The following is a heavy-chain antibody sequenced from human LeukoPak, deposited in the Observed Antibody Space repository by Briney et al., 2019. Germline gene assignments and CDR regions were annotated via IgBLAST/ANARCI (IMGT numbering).Heavy chain of an antibody. CDR1: GFTVSSNY. J-gene: IGHJ4*02. Sequence: PGGSLRLSCAASGFTVSSNYMSWVRQAPGRGLEWVSVIHSGGSTYYADSVKGRFTISRDNSKNTLFLQMNGLRAGDTAVYYCARGTVTMVDYWGQGTLVTVSS. V-gene: IGHV3-66*01. CDR2: IHSGGST. CDR3: ARGTVTMVDY. D-gene: IGHD3-10*01.